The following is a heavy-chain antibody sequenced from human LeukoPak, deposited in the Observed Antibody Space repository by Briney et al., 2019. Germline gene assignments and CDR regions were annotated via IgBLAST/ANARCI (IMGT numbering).Heavy chain of an antibody. D-gene: IGHD6-13*01. CDR2: IYYSGGT. Sequence: KPSETLSLTCTVSGGSISNYYWSWIRQPPGKELEWIGYIYYSGGTNYNPSLKSRVTISVDTSKNQFSLKLSSVTAADTAVYYCARGRSWYPHWYFDLWGRGTLVTVSS. J-gene: IGHJ2*01. CDR1: GGSISNYY. CDR3: ARGRSWYPHWYFDL. V-gene: IGHV4-59*01.